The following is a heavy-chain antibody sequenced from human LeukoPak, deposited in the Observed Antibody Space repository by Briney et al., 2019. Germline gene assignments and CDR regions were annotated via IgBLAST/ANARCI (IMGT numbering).Heavy chain of an antibody. J-gene: IGHJ5*02. CDR1: GIIITSYW. D-gene: IGHD3-16*01. CDR2: IKQDGSEK. V-gene: IGHV3-7*01. Sequence: GGSLRLSCAASGIIITSYWMSWVRQTPGKGLEWVANIKQDGSEKNYVDSVKGRFTIFRDNARNSLYLQMNSLRAEDTAVYYCASHSYGYNHWGQGTLVIVSS. CDR3: ASHSYGYNH.